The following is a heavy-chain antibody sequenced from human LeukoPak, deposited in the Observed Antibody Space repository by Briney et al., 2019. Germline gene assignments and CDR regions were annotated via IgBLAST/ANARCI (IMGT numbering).Heavy chain of an antibody. Sequence: GGSLRLSCAASGFTFNTYWMHWVRQAPGKGLVWVSRITPDGSSTDYADSVKGRFTIYRDNAKNTLYLQMSSLRAEDTAIYYCAHPSTPDYGGLDYWGQGTLVTVSS. V-gene: IGHV3-74*01. J-gene: IGHJ4*02. D-gene: IGHD4-17*01. CDR3: AHPSTPDYGGLDY. CDR1: GFTFNTYW. CDR2: ITPDGSST.